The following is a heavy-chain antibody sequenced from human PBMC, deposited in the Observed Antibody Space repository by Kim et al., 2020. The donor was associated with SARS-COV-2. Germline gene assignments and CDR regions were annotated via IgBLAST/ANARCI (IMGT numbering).Heavy chain of an antibody. V-gene: IGHV5-10-1*01. D-gene: IGHD4-17*01. J-gene: IGHJ4*02. CDR3: AFTPGDYNIDY. CDR2: T. Sequence: TNYSPSFQGHVTISADKSISTAYLQWSSLKASDTAMYYCAFTPGDYNIDYWGQGTLVTVSS.